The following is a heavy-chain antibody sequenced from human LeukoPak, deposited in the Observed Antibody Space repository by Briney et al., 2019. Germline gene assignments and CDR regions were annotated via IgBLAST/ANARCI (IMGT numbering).Heavy chain of an antibody. J-gene: IGHJ6*02. D-gene: IGHD3-9*01. V-gene: IGHV3-21*01. Sequence: AGGSLRLSCAASGFTFSSYSMNWVRQAPGKGLEWVSSISSSSSYIYYADSVKGRFTISRDNAKNSLYLQMNSLRAEDTAVYYCARSHYDMRPYGMDVWGQGTTVTVSS. CDR3: ARSHYDMRPYGMDV. CDR1: GFTFSSYS. CDR2: ISSSSSYI.